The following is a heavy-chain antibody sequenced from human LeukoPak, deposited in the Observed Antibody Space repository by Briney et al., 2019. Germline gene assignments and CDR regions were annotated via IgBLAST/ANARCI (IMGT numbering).Heavy chain of an antibody. J-gene: IGHJ3*02. Sequence: VASVKVSCKASGYTFTSYDINWVRQATGQGLEWMGWMNPNSGNTGYAQKFQGRVTITRNTSISTAYMELSSLRSEDTAVYYCASRGGLTTLDAFDIWGQGTMVTVSS. CDR1: GYTFTSYD. CDR3: ASRGGLTTLDAFDI. V-gene: IGHV1-8*03. D-gene: IGHD4-11*01. CDR2: MNPNSGNT.